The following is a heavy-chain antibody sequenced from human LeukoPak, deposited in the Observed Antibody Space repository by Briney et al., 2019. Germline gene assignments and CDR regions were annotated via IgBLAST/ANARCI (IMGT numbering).Heavy chain of an antibody. CDR3: ARYGSGSYYKDPFDY. CDR2: ISSSSDSI. CDR1: GLTFGGYS. D-gene: IGHD3-10*01. V-gene: IGHV3-48*02. Sequence: QTGGSLRLSCAASGLTFGGYSMNWVRQAPGKGLEWVSYISSSSDSIYYADSVKGRFTISRDNAQNSLYLQMNSLRDEDTAVYYCARYGSGSYYKDPFDYWGQGTLVTVSS. J-gene: IGHJ4*02.